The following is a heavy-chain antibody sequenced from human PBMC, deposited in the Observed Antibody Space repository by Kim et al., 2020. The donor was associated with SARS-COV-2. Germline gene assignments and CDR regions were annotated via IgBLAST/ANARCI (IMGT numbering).Heavy chain of an antibody. CDR2: INAGNGNT. D-gene: IGHD6-19*01. CDR1: GYTFTSYA. CDR3: ARIGAVAGYDAFDI. V-gene: IGHV1-3*01. J-gene: IGHJ3*02. Sequence: ASVKVSCKASGYTFTSYAMHWVRQAPGQRLEWMGWINAGNGNTKYSQKFQGRVTITRDTSASTAYMELSSLRSEDTAVYYCARIGAVAGYDAFDIWGQGTMATVSS.